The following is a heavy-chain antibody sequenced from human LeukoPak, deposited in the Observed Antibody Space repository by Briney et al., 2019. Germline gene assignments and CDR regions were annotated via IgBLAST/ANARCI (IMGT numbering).Heavy chain of an antibody. V-gene: IGHV4-39*01. CDR3: ARQSRGIAFGGIITDY. D-gene: IGHD3-16*01. CDR1: GGSISSSSYY. Sequence: PSETLSLTCTVSGGSISSSSYYWGWIRQPPGKGLEWIGSIYYSGSTYYNPSLKSRVTISVDTSKNQFSLKLRSVTAADTAVYFCARQSRGIAFGGIITDYWGLGILVTVSS. J-gene: IGHJ4*02. CDR2: IYYSGST.